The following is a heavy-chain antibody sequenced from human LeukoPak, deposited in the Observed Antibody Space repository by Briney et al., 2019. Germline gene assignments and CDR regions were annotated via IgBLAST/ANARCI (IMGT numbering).Heavy chain of an antibody. J-gene: IGHJ2*01. CDR1: GYTFTSYG. D-gene: IGHD3-22*01. CDR3: ARDSSSGYYFKYWYFDL. CDR2: ISAYNGNT. V-gene: IGHV1-18*01. Sequence: GASVKVSCKASGYTFTSYGISWVRQAPGQGLEWMGWISAYNGNTNYAQKLQGRVTMTTDTSTSTAYMELRSLRSDDTAVYYCARDSSSGYYFKYWYFDLWGRGTLVTVSS.